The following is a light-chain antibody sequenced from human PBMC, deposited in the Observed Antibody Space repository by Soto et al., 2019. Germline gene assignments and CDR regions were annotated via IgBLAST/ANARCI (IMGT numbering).Light chain of an antibody. Sequence: GDRVTITCRASQSISSWLAWYQQKPGKAPKLLIYDASNLESGVPSRFTGSGFGTEFTLTISSLQPEDFATYYCQQYHRYSRTFGQGTKVDIK. CDR2: DAS. CDR3: QQYHRYSRT. V-gene: IGKV1-5*01. CDR1: QSISSW. J-gene: IGKJ1*01.